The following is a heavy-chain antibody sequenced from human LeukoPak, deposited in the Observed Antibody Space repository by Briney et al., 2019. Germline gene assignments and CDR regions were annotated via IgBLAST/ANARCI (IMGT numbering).Heavy chain of an antibody. D-gene: IGHD3-3*01. J-gene: IGHJ4*02. Sequence: SETLSLTCTVSGSSISSYYWSWLRQPPGKGLEWMGYIYYSGSTNYNPSLKSRVTISVDPSKKQFSLKLSSVTAADTAVYYCARAANYDFWSGYYHFDYWGQGTLVTVSS. CDR2: IYYSGST. V-gene: IGHV4-59*01. CDR1: GSSISSYY. CDR3: ARAANYDFWSGYYHFDY.